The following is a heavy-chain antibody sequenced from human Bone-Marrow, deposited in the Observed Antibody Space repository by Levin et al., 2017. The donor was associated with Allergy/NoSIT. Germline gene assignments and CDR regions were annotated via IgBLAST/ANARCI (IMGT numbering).Heavy chain of an antibody. CDR3: ATILLGYGGNWDAFDM. Sequence: GESLKISCAASRFTFSRSWMGWVRQAPGRGLEWVANINEDGDEKYYVASLRGRFTISRDNAKNSLYLQMNSLRDEDTGIYYCATILLGYGGNWDAFDMWGQGTMVTVSS. CDR1: RFTFSRSW. CDR2: INEDGDEK. J-gene: IGHJ3*02. V-gene: IGHV3-7*01. D-gene: IGHD4-23*01.